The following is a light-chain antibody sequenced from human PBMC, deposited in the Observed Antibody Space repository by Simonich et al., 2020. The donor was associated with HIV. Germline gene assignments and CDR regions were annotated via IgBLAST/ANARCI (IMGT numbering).Light chain of an antibody. Sequence: QSALTQPASVSGSPGQSITISCTGTTSDVGGYIYVSWYLQHPGKAPKLIIYDVSKLPPVVPDRFSGSKSGNTASLTISGLQAEDEADYYCCSYAGSYTWVFGGGTKLTVL. V-gene: IGLV2-11*01. CDR2: DVS. CDR3: CSYAGSYTWV. CDR1: TSDVGGYIY. J-gene: IGLJ3*02.